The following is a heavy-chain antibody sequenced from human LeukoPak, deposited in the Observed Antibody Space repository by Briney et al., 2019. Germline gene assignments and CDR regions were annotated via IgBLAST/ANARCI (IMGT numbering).Heavy chain of an antibody. J-gene: IGHJ4*02. CDR1: GGSISSSRYY. V-gene: IGHV4-39*01. CDR2: IYYSGST. CDR3: ARHVLEYSSGWQIDY. Sequence: SETLSLTCTVSGGSISSSRYYWGWIRQPPGKGLEWIGSIYYSGSTYYNPSLKSRVTISVDTSKNQFSLKLSSVTAADTAVYYCARHVLEYSSGWQIDYWGQGTLVTVSS. D-gene: IGHD6-19*01.